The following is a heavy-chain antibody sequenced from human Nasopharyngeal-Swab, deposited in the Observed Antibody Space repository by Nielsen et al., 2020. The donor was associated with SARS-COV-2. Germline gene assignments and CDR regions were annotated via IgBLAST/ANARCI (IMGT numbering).Heavy chain of an antibody. CDR2: IIPILGIA. D-gene: IGHD3-9*01. Sequence: WVRQAPGQGLEWMGGIIPILGIANYAQKFQGRVTITADKSTSTAYMELSSLRSEDTAVYYCARGGADDILTGPYYYYYYYMDVWGKGTTVPSP. CDR3: ARGGADDILTGPYYYYYYYMDV. V-gene: IGHV1-69*10. J-gene: IGHJ6*03.